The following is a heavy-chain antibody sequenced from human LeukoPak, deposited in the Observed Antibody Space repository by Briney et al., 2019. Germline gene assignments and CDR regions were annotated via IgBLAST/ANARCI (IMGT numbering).Heavy chain of an antibody. CDR3: AKEMATTSLDY. D-gene: IGHD5-24*01. CDR1: GFTFDDYA. CDR2: ISWNSGSI. Sequence: GGSLRLSCAASGFTFDDYAMHWVRQAPGKGLGWVSGISWNSGSIGYADSVKGRFTISRDNAKNSLYLQMNSLRAEDTALYYCAKEMATTSLDYWGQGTLVTVSS. V-gene: IGHV3-9*01. J-gene: IGHJ4*02.